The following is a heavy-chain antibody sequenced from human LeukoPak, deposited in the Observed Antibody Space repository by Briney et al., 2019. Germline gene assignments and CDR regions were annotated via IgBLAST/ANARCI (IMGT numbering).Heavy chain of an antibody. Sequence: ASVKVSCKASGYTFAAHYIHWVRHAPGQGLEWMGWIDPNSGDTLYAQNFQGRVTMTSDTSANTVYMELRSLRSDDTAVYYCARGFITMVRGATFDYWGQGTLVTVSS. V-gene: IGHV1-2*02. CDR3: ARGFITMVRGATFDY. D-gene: IGHD3-10*01. CDR2: IDPNSGDT. CDR1: GYTFAAHY. J-gene: IGHJ4*02.